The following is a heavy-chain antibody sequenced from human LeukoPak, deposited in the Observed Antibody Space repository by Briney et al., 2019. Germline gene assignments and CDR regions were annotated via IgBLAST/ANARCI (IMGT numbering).Heavy chain of an antibody. J-gene: IGHJ4*02. CDR2: IRSSGSSI. V-gene: IGHV3-48*03. CDR1: GFTFSNYE. CDR3: AREGVTAPGDY. D-gene: IGHD2-21*02. Sequence: GGSLRLSCAASGFTFSNYEMNWVRQAPGKGLEWVSYIRSSGSSIYYADSVKGRFTISRDNAKNSLCLQMNSLRAEDTAVYYCAREGVTAPGDYWGQGTLVTVSS.